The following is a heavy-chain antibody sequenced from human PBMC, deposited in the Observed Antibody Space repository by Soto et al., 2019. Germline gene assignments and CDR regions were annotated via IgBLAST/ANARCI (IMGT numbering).Heavy chain of an antibody. V-gene: IGHV4-59*11. CDR2: VYYSGSS. J-gene: IGHJ4*02. CDR1: RGPIGGRY. Sequence: PSGTLSLACTVSRGPIGGRYWGWIRQPPGKGLEWIGYVYYSGSSTSNPSLKSRVTMSADTSKNQLSLKVRSVTAADTAVYYCARVGERLQYFDWFYYFHSWGPGALVTVSS. D-gene: IGHD3-9*01. CDR3: ARVGERLQYFDWFYYFHS.